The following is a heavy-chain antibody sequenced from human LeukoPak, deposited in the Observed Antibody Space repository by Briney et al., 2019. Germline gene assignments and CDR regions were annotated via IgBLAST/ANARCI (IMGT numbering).Heavy chain of an antibody. CDR1: GGSISSSNW. Sequence: PSGTLSLTCAVSGGSISSSNWWSWVRQPPGKGLEWIGEIFHIGSTNSNPSLKSRVTISVDTSKNQFSLKLSSVTAADTAVFYCARGGGGYSSGWYARRDRYYMDVWGKGTTVTVSS. D-gene: IGHD6-19*01. CDR3: ARGGGGYSSGWYARRDRYYMDV. V-gene: IGHV4-4*02. J-gene: IGHJ6*03. CDR2: IFHIGST.